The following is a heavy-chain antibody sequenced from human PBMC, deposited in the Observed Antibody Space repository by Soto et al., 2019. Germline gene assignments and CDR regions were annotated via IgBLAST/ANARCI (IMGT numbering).Heavy chain of an antibody. J-gene: IGHJ4*02. CDR1: GGSISSYS. CDR2: IYHSGST. Sequence: SETLSLTCTVSGGSISSYSWSWIRQPPGKGLEWIGYIYHSGSTYYNPSLKSRVTISVDRSKNQFSLKLSSVTAADTAVYYCARAPGPSSSGYQYYFDYWGQGTLVTVSS. D-gene: IGHD3-22*01. V-gene: IGHV4-30-2*01. CDR3: ARAPGPSSSGYQYYFDY.